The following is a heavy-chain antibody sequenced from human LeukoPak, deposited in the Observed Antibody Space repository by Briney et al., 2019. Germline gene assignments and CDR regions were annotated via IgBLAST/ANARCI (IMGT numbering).Heavy chain of an antibody. V-gene: IGHV4-59*01. CDR2: IYYSGST. D-gene: IGHD5-24*01. CDR1: GGSISSYY. J-gene: IGHJ4*02. Sequence: PSETLSLTCTVSGGSISSYYWSWIRQPPGKGLEWIGYIYYSGSTNYNPSLKSRVTISVDTSKNQFSLKLSSVTAADTAVYYCARDGIWRWLQPGGGFEPGYFDYWGQGTLVTVSS. CDR3: ARDGIWRWLQPGGGFEPGYFDY.